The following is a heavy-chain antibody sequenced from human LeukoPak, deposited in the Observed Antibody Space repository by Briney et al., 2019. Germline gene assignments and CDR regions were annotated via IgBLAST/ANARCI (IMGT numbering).Heavy chain of an antibody. J-gene: IGHJ4*02. CDR1: GFTFSSYW. CDR3: ARDLTSRSIAALNY. CDR2: INTDGIST. D-gene: IGHD6-6*01. Sequence: GGSLRLSCAASGFTFSSYWMHWVRQAPGKGLVWVSRINTDGISTAYADSVEGRFTISRDNAKNTLYLQMNSLRAEDTAVYYCARDLTSRSIAALNYWGQGTLVTVSS. V-gene: IGHV3-74*01.